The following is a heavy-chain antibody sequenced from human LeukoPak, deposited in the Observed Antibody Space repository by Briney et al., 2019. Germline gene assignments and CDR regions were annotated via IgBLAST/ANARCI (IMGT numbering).Heavy chain of an antibody. D-gene: IGHD2-15*01. CDR2: IYTSGST. CDR3: ARMGSMSLLLGGFDY. Sequence: SETLSLTCTVSGGSISSYYWSWIRQPAGKGLEWIGRIYTSGSTNYNPSLKSRVTISVDTSKNQFSLKLSSVTAADTAVYYCARMGSMSLLLGGFDYWGQGTLVTVSS. V-gene: IGHV4-4*07. CDR1: GGSISSYY. J-gene: IGHJ4*02.